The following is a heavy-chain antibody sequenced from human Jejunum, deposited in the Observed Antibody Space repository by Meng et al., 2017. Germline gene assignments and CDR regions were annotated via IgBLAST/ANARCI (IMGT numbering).Heavy chain of an antibody. J-gene: IGHJ4*02. V-gene: IGHV3-15*06. CDR3: TTKHRVDN. CDR1: GLSFNTAW. Sequence: GESLKISCAASGLSFNTAWMAWVRQAPGKGLEWLGRIKSKNDEEATLYVAPGKGRFTISRDDSKNTLYLQMNSLKIEDTAIYYCTTKHRVDNWGRGTLVTVSS. CDR2: IKSKNDEEAT.